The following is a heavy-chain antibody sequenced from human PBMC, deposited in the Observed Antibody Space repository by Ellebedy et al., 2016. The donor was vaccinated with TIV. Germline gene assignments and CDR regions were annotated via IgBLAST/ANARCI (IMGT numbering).Heavy chain of an antibody. CDR1: GFTVSSNY. CDR2: IYSGGST. D-gene: IGHD5-18*01. V-gene: IGHV3-53*01. J-gene: IGHJ4*02. Sequence: GESLKISCAASGFTVSSNYMSWVRQAPGKGLEWVSVIYSGGSTYYADSVKGRFTISRDNSKRTVDLQMNSLRAEDTAVYFCAKDRTPGDGYWVFDNWGQGTLVSVSS. CDR3: AKDRTPGDGYWVFDN.